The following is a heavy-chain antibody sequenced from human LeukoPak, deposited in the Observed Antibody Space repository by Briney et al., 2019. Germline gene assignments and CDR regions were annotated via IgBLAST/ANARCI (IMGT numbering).Heavy chain of an antibody. J-gene: IGHJ4*02. D-gene: IGHD7-27*01. CDR1: GFTFSRYG. CDR2: IRKDGSDK. CDR3: AKDSNWAFDY. V-gene: IGHV3-30*02. Sequence: PGGSLRLSCGASGFTFSRYGMHWVCQAPGKGLEWVAYIRKDGSDKYYADSVKGRFTISRDSSKNMVYLQMNSLRAEDTAVYYCAKDSNWAFDYWGQGTLVSVSS.